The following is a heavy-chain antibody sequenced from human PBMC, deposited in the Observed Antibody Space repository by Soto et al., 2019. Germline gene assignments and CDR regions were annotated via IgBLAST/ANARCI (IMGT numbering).Heavy chain of an antibody. Sequence: PGGSLRLSCAASGFTFSSYSMNWVRQAPGKGLEWVSSISSSSSYIYYADSVKGRFTISRDNAKNSLYLQMNSLRAEDTAVYYCARTTTVNNWFDPWGQGTLVTVSS. D-gene: IGHD4-17*01. J-gene: IGHJ5*02. CDR3: ARTTTVNNWFDP. CDR2: ISSSSSYI. CDR1: GFTFSSYS. V-gene: IGHV3-21*01.